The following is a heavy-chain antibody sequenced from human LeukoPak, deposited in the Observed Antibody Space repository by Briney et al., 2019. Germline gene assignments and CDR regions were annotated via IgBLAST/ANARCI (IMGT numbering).Heavy chain of an antibody. CDR3: ARGHGSYYYYMDV. CDR1: GYTFTSYY. D-gene: IGHD3-10*01. V-gene: IGHV1-46*01. Sequence: GASVKVSCKASGYTFTSYYMHWVRQAPGQGLEWMGIINPSGGSTSYAQKFQGRVTMTRDTSTSTAYMELSRLRFDDTAVYHCARGHGSYYYYMDVWGKGTTVTVSS. CDR2: INPSGGST. J-gene: IGHJ6*03.